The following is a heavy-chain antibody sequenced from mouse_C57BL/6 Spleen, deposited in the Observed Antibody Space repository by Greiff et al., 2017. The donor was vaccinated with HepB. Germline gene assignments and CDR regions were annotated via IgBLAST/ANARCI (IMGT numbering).Heavy chain of an antibody. D-gene: IGHD1-1*01. J-gene: IGHJ2*01. CDR2: IHPNSGST. CDR1: GYTFTSYW. V-gene: IGHV1-64*01. Sequence: QVQLQQSGAELVKPGASVKLSCKASGYTFTSYWMHWVKQRPGQGLEWIGMIHPNSGSTNYNEKFKSKATLTVDKSSSTAYMQLSSLTSEDSAVYYCARGHYAYYFDYWGQGTTLTVSS. CDR3: ARGHYAYYFDY.